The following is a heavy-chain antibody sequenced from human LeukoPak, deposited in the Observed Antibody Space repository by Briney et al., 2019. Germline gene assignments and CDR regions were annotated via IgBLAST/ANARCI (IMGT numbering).Heavy chain of an antibody. CDR2: ISGSGGST. CDR1: GFTFSSYA. D-gene: IGHD3-3*01. V-gene: IGHV3-23*01. Sequence: GGSLRLSCAASGFTFSSYAMSWVRQAPGKGLEWVSAISGSGGSTYYADSVKGGFTISRDNSKNTLYLQMNSLRAEDTAVYYCAKPRYDFWSGYSHWGQGTLVTVSS. J-gene: IGHJ4*02. CDR3: AKPRYDFWSGYSH.